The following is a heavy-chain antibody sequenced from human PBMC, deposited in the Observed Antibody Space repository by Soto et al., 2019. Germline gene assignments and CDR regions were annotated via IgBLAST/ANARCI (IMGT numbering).Heavy chain of an antibody. CDR1: GDTIRILY. Sequence: PSESLSLTCTVSGDTIRILYVAWTRQPPGKGLEWIGYVYNTGSTNYNPSLKRRVTISVDTSKNQLSLKLNSVTAADTAVYYCARGRTVRNYSDHSDYNPYLDYWGQRSLVTVSS. CDR2: VYNTGST. D-gene: IGHD3-22*01. CDR3: ARGRTVRNYSDHSDYNPYLDY. V-gene: IGHV4-59*01. J-gene: IGHJ4*02.